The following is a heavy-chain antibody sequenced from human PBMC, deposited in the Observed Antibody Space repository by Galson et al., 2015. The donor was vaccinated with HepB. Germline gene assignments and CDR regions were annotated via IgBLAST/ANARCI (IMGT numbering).Heavy chain of an antibody. CDR1: GFTFGDYA. D-gene: IGHD2-2*02. V-gene: IGHV3-49*03. CDR2: IRSKAHGGTT. J-gene: IGHJ4*02. CDR3: SRDPPKNTPAFDH. Sequence: SLRLSCAASGFTFGDYAMSWFRQAPGKGLEWVGFIRSKAHGGTTEYAASVKGRFTISRDDSKSIAYLQMNSLKTEDTAVYYCSRDPPKNTPAFDHWGQGTLVTVSS.